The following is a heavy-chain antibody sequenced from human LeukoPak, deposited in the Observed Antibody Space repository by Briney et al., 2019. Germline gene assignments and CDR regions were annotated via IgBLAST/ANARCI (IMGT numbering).Heavy chain of an antibody. V-gene: IGHV3-7*01. CDR2: IKQDGSEK. Sequence: GGSLRLSCAASGFTFSTYWMSWVRQAPGKGLEWVANIKQDGSEKYYGDSVKGRFTISRDNAKNSLYLQMNSLGAEDTAVYYCARDGIAVAGISDYWGQGTLVTVSS. CDR1: GFTFSTYW. D-gene: IGHD6-19*01. CDR3: ARDGIAVAGISDY. J-gene: IGHJ4*02.